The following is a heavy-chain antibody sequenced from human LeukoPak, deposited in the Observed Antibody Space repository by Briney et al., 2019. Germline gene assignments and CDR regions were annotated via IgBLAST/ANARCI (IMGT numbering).Heavy chain of an antibody. D-gene: IGHD2-21*02. CDR1: GFTFSSYA. V-gene: IGHV3-23*01. Sequence: PGGSLRLSCAASGFTFSSYAMSWVRQAPGKGLEWVSAISGSGGSTYYADSVKGRFTISRDNSKNTLYLQMNSLRAEDTAVYYCATTGVVVTALLDYWGQGTLVTVSS. CDR2: ISGSGGST. J-gene: IGHJ4*02. CDR3: ATTGVVVTALLDY.